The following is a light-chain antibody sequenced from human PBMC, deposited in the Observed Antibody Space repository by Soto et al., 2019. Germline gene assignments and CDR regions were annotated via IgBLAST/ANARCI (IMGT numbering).Light chain of an antibody. V-gene: IGLV2-8*01. CDR1: SSDVGGYNY. CDR2: EVS. Sequence: QSVLTQPPSASGSPGQSVTISCTGTSSDVGGYNYVSWYQQHPGKAPKLMIYEVSKRPSGVPDRFSGSKSGNTASLTVPGLQAEDEADYYCSSYAGSNMVVFGGGTQLTVL. CDR3: SSYAGSNMVV. J-gene: IGLJ2*01.